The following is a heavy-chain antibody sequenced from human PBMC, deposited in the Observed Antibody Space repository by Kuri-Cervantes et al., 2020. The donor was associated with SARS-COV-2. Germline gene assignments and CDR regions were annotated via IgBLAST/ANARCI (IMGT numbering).Heavy chain of an antibody. J-gene: IGHJ5*02. V-gene: IGHV1-2*02. Sequence: ASVKVSCKASGYTFTGYYMHWVRQDPGQGLEWMGWINPNSGGTNYAQKFQGRVTMTRDTSISTAYMELSRLRSDDTAVYYCARDPTGYCSGGSCYLDSWFDPWGQGTLVTVSS. CDR3: ARDPTGYCSGGSCYLDSWFDP. CDR1: GYTFTGYY. CDR2: INPNSGGT. D-gene: IGHD2-15*01.